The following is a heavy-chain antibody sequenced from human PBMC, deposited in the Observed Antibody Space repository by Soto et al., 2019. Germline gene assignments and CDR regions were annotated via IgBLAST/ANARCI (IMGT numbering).Heavy chain of an antibody. V-gene: IGHV1-24*01. CDR3: ARGYSYGSAYSYYGMDV. CDR1: GYTLTELS. Sequence: ASVKVSCKVSGYTLTELSMHWVRQAPGKGLEWMGGFDPEDGETIYAQKFQGRVTMTEDTSTDTAYMELSSLRSEDTAVYYCARGYSYGSAYSYYGMDVWGQGTTVTVSS. D-gene: IGHD5-18*01. CDR2: FDPEDGET. J-gene: IGHJ6*02.